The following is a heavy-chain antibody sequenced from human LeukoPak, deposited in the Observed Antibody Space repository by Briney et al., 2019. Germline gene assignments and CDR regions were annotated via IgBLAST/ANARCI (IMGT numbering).Heavy chain of an antibody. CDR1: GFTFSSYA. CDR2: ISGSGGST. Sequence: PGGSLRLSCAASGFTFSSYAMSWVRQAPGKGLEWVSAISGSGGSTYYADSVKGRFTISRENSKNTLYLQLNSLSAEDTAVYYCAKTGKNGRPYYDYVWGSYPRYYFDYWGQGTLVTVSS. D-gene: IGHD3-16*02. CDR3: AKTGKNGRPYYDYVWGSYPRYYFDY. V-gene: IGHV3-23*01. J-gene: IGHJ4*02.